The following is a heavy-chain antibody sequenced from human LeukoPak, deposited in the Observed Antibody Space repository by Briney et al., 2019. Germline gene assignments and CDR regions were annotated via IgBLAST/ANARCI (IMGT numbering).Heavy chain of an antibody. D-gene: IGHD3-3*01. V-gene: IGHV3-74*01. CDR2: INSDGSST. CDR3: ARASDYDFWSGTLDY. CDR1: GFTFSSYW. J-gene: IGHJ4*02. Sequence: GGSLRLSCAASGFTFSSYWMHWVRQAPGKGLVWVSRINSDGSSTSYADSVKGRFTISRDNAKNTLYLQMNSLGAEDTAVYYCARASDYDFWSGTLDYWGQGTLVTVSS.